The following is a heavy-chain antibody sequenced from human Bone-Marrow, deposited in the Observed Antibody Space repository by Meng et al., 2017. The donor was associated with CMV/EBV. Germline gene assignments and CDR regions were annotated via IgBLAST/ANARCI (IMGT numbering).Heavy chain of an antibody. D-gene: IGHD3-22*01. V-gene: IGHV1-18*01. CDR2: ISAYNGNT. Sequence: ASVKVSCKASGYTFNSYGISWVRQAPGQGLEWMGWISAYNGNTNYAQKLQGRVTMTTDTSTSTAYMELRSLRSDDTAVYYCARGHYYDSSGYYWGADYFDYWGQGTLVTFSS. CDR1: GYTFNSYG. J-gene: IGHJ4*02. CDR3: ARGHYYDSSGYYWGADYFDY.